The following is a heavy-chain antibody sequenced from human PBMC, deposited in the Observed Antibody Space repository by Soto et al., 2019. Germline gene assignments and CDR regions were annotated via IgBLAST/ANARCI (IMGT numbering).Heavy chain of an antibody. J-gene: IGHJ6*02. CDR2: IRSSGSTI. V-gene: IGHV3-48*03. CDR3: ARDHKGGYYYYGMDV. Sequence: PGGALRLSCAASGFTFSSYEMNWVRQAPGKGLEWVSYIRSSGSTIYYADSVKGRFTISRDNAKNSLYLQMNSLRAEDTAVYYCARDHKGGYYYYGMDVWGQGTTVTVS. CDR1: GFTFSSYE.